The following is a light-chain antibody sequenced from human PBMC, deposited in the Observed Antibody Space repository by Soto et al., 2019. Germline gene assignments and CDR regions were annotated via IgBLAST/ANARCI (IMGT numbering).Light chain of an antibody. Sequence: EIVLTHSXCTLSXXXXXXXTXXXRSSQSINRIYFAWYQQKPGQAPRLLIYGVSSRATGIPDRFSGSGSGTDFTLTISRLEPEDFAVYYCQQYGTSPRTFGQGTKVDIK. J-gene: IGKJ1*01. CDR2: GVS. CDR1: QSINRIY. V-gene: IGKV3-20*01. CDR3: QQYGTSPRT.